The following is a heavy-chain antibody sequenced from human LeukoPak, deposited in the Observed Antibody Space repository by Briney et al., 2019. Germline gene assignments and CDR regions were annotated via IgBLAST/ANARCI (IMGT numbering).Heavy chain of an antibody. J-gene: IGHJ6*03. CDR3: ARDQKRVDTTMVDYYYYYYMDV. CDR2: IREDGGDK. V-gene: IGHV3-7*01. D-gene: IGHD5-18*01. Sequence: GGSLRLSCTAPGFSFSRYVINWVRQAPGKGLEWVANIREDGGDKKYVDSVKGRFTISRDNAENSLYLQMNSLRAEDTAVYYCARDQKRVDTTMVDYYYYYYMDVWGKGTTVTVSS. CDR1: GFSFSRYV.